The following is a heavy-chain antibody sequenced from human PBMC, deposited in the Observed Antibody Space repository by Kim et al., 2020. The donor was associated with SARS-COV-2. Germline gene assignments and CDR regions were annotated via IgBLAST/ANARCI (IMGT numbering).Heavy chain of an antibody. V-gene: IGHV3-30-3*01. Sequence: GGSLRLSCAASGFSFSTYAMHWVRQAPGTGLEWVAVISYDGSNKYDSDSVKGRFTISRDNSKNTLYLQMNSLRVEDTAVYYCVRELSCSITSCYNAFDIWGQGTMVTVSS. CDR3: VRELSCSITSCYNAFDI. CDR2: ISYDGSNK. CDR1: GFSFSTYA. D-gene: IGHD2-2*01. J-gene: IGHJ3*02.